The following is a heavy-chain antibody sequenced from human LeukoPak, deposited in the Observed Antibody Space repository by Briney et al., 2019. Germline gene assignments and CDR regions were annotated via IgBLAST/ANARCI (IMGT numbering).Heavy chain of an antibody. CDR1: GSTFSSYG. V-gene: IGHV3-30*18. Sequence: GGSLRLSCAASGSTFSSYGMHWVRQAPGKGLEWVAVISYDGSNKYYADSVKGRFTISRDNSKNTLYLQMNSLRAEDTAVYYCAKDSSYYYGSGRFYWGQGTLVTVSS. D-gene: IGHD3-10*01. CDR2: ISYDGSNK. J-gene: IGHJ4*02. CDR3: AKDSSYYYGSGRFY.